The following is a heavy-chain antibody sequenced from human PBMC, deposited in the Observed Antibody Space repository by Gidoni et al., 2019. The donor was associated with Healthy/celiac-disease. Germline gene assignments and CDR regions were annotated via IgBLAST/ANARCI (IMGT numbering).Heavy chain of an antibody. D-gene: IGHD3-9*01. CDR1: GGTFSSYA. V-gene: IGHV1-69*01. CDR3: ARFRYDILTGYPYYFDY. J-gene: IGHJ4*02. Sequence: QVQLVQSGAEVKKPGSSVKVSCKASGGTFSSYAISWVRQAPGQGLEWMGGIIPIFGTANYAQKFQGRVTITADESTSTAYMELSSLRSEDTAVYYCARFRYDILTGYPYYFDYWGQGTLVTVSS. CDR2: IIPIFGTA.